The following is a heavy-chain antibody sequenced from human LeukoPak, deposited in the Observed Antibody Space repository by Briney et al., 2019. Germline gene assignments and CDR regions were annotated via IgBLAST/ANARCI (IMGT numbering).Heavy chain of an antibody. CDR1: GGSISSYY. D-gene: IGHD6-13*01. CDR3: ARDYKQLDYYYYFYMDV. CDR2: IYTSGST. Sequence: SETLSLTCTVSGGSISSYYWSWIRQPAGKGLEWIGRIYTSGSTNYNPSLKSRVTMSVDTSKNQFSLKLGSVTAADTAVYYCARDYKQLDYYYYFYMDVWGKGTTVTISS. J-gene: IGHJ6*03. V-gene: IGHV4-4*07.